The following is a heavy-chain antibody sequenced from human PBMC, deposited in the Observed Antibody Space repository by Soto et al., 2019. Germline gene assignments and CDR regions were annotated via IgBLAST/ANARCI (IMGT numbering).Heavy chain of an antibody. CDR1: GFNFNSYT. D-gene: IGHD2-15*01. CDR2: ISSSGYI. V-gene: IGHV3-21*01. J-gene: IGHJ6*02. Sequence: EVPLVESGGGLVQPGGSLRLSCAASGFNFNSYTINWVRQAPGKRLEWLSSISSSGYIFSTDSVRGRFTLSRDNATDSVYLQINGLRAEDTSGYFCARDCSGGSGYPGMDVCGQGATVTVS. CDR3: ARDCSGGSGYPGMDV.